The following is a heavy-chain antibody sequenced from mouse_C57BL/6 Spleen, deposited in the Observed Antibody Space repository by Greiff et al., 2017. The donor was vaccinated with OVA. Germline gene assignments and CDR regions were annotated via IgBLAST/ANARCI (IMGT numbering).Heavy chain of an antibody. V-gene: IGHV1-50*01. CDR3: ARTWGDY. Sequence: VQLQQPGAELVKPGASVKLSCKASGYTFTSYWMQWVKQRPGQGLEWIGEIDPSDSYNNYNQKLKGKATLTVNTSSRPAYMQLSSRTSEDSVVYYCARTWGDYWGQGTTLTVSS. CDR2: IDPSDSYN. D-gene: IGHD4-1*01. CDR1: GYTFTSYW. J-gene: IGHJ2*01.